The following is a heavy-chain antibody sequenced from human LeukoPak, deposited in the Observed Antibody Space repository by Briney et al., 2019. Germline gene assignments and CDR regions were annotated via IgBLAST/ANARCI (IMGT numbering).Heavy chain of an antibody. CDR3: AKYSYGSGTSFDP. CDR2: IKEDGSEK. CDR1: GFTFSNYW. Sequence: GGSLRLSRAVSGFTFSNYWMTWVRQAPGKGLEWVANIKEDGSEKYYADSVKGRFTISRDNAKNSLYLQMSSLRAEDTAVFYCAKYSYGSGTSFDPWGQGTLVTVSS. V-gene: IGHV3-7*01. J-gene: IGHJ5*02. D-gene: IGHD3-10*01.